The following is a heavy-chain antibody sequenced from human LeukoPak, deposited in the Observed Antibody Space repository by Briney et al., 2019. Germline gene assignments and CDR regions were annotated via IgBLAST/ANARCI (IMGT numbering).Heavy chain of an antibody. Sequence: PGGSLRLSCATSGFTFNNYAISWVRQAPGKGLEWVSAWIDSDGSTYYADSVKGRFTVSRDNSQTTVYLQMTSLRADDTAVYYCAIDILTGTPGDWFDPWGQGTLVTVSS. D-gene: IGHD3-9*01. CDR2: WIDSDGST. CDR3: AIDILTGTPGDWFDP. J-gene: IGHJ5*02. CDR1: GFTFNNYA. V-gene: IGHV3-23*01.